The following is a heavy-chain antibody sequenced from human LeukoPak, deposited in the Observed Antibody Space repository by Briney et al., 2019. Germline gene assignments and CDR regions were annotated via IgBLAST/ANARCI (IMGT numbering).Heavy chain of an antibody. J-gene: IGHJ4*02. CDR2: VKSEAYSFAT. CDR1: GFTFSGST. Sequence: GGSLRLSCAASGFTFSGSTMHWVRQASGKGLEWVGRVKSEAYSFATTYAASVKGRFTISRDDSTNTAYLQLNSLKTEDTAMYYCIKTGQYSSPFHYWGQGTLVTVSS. CDR3: IKTGQYSSPFHY. V-gene: IGHV3-73*01. D-gene: IGHD2-21*01.